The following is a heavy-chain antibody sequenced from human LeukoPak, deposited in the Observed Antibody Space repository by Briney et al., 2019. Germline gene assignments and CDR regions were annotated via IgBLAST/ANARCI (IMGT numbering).Heavy chain of an antibody. V-gene: IGHV4-59*01. CDR1: GGSISSYY. Sequence: SETLSLTCTVSGGSISSYYWSWIRQPPGKGLEWIGYIYYSGSTNYNPSLKSRVTISVDTSKNQFSLKLSSVTAADTAVYYCARGDYYGSGSYLLHWGQGTLVTVSS. CDR3: ARGDYYGSGSYLLH. D-gene: IGHD3-10*01. J-gene: IGHJ1*01. CDR2: IYYSGST.